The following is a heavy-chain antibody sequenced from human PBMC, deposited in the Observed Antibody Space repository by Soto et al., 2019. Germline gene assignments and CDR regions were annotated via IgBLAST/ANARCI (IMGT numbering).Heavy chain of an antibody. CDR2: ISAYNGNT. Sequence: ASVKVSCKASGYTFTSYGISWVRQAPGQGLEWMGWISAYNGNTNYAQKLQGRVTMTTDTSTSTAYMELRSLRSDDTAVYYCARIGCSSTSCYTYYYYYYMDVWGKGTTVTVSS. CDR3: ARIGCSSTSCYTYYYYYYMDV. V-gene: IGHV1-18*01. CDR1: GYTFTSYG. D-gene: IGHD2-2*02. J-gene: IGHJ6*03.